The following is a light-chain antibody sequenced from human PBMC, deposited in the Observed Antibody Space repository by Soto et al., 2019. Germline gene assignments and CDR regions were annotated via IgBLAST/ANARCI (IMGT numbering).Light chain of an antibody. J-gene: IGKJ1*01. Sequence: TVLTQSPGTLSLSPGERATLSCRSSQSVTSNYLAWYRQKPGKAPRLLIHGISNRATGVPDRFSGSGSGTDFTLTSSRLEPEDFAVYYCQQYTAWPLTFGQGTKVDIK. CDR2: GIS. CDR3: QQYTAWPLT. V-gene: IGKV3-20*01. CDR1: QSVTSNY.